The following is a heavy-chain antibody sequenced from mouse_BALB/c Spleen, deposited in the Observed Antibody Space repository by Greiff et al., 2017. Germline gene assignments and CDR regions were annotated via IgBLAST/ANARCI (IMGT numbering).Heavy chain of an antibody. J-gene: IGHJ3*01. CDR1: GFTFTDYY. D-gene: IGHD2-4*01. Sequence: DVKLVESGGGLVQPGGSLRLSCATSGFTFTDYYMSWVRQPPGKALEWLGFIRNKANGYTTEYSASVKGRFTISRDNSQSILYLQMNTLRAEDSATYYCARMITTKFAYWGQGTLVTVSA. CDR2: IRNKANGYTT. CDR3: ARMITTKFAY. V-gene: IGHV7-3*02.